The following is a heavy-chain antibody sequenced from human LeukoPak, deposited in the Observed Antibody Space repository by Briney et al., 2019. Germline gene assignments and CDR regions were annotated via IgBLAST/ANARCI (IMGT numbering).Heavy chain of an antibody. J-gene: IGHJ4*02. V-gene: IGHV3-23*01. CDR1: GFTFSSYA. CDR3: ATALYDWNDVNY. CDR2: ISGSGGST. D-gene: IGHD1-1*01. Sequence: GGSLRLSCAASGFTFSSYAMSWVRQAPGKGLEWVSAISGSGGSTYYADSVKGRFTISRDNSKNTLYLQMNSLKTEDTAVYYCATALYDWNDVNYWGQGTLVTVSS.